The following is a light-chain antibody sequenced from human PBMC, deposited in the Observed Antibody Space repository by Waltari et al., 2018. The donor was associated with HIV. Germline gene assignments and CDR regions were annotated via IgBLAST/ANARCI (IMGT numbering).Light chain of an antibody. CDR2: EDN. CDR1: SGSIASNY. CDR3: QSYDSSRWV. Sequence: NFMLTQPHSVSESPGKTVTISCTRSSGSIASNYVQWYQQRPGSAPTTVIYEDNQRPSGVPDRFSGSIDSYSNSASLTISGLKTEDEADYYCQSYDSSRWVFGGGTKLTVL. J-gene: IGLJ3*02. V-gene: IGLV6-57*03.